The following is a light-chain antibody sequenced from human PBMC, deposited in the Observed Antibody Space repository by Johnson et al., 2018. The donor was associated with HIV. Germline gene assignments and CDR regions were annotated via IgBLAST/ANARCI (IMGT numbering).Light chain of an antibody. CDR2: ENN. CDR3: GTWDSSLTTSYV. CDR1: SSNIGNND. J-gene: IGLJ1*01. V-gene: IGLV1-51*02. Sequence: QSVLTQPPSVSAAPGQKVTISCSGSSSNIGNNDVSWYQQLPGTAPKLLIYENNKRPSGIPDRFSGSKSGTSATLGITGLQTGDEADYYCGTWDSSLTTSYVFGTGTKVIVV.